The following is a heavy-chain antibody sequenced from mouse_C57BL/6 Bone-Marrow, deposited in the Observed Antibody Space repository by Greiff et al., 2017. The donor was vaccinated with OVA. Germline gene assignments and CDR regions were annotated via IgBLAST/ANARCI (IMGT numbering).Heavy chain of an antibody. V-gene: IGHV3-6*01. J-gene: IGHJ3*01. CDR2: ISYDGSN. CDR1: GYSITSGYY. D-gene: IGHD2-10*01. CDR3: ARAYSFAY. Sequence: DVKLQESGPGLVKPSQSLSLTCSVTGYSITSGYYWNWIRQFPGNKLEWMGYISYDGSNNYNPSLKNRISITRDTSKNQFFLKLNSVTTEDTATYYCARAYSFAYWGQGTLVTVSA.